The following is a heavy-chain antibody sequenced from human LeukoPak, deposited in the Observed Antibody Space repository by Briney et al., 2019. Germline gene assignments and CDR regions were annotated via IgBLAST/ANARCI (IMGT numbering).Heavy chain of an antibody. D-gene: IGHD2-15*01. CDR2: ISGSGGST. CDR1: GFTFSSYA. CDR3: AKDLHRNIVVVVAATPFDY. V-gene: IGHV3-23*01. Sequence: GGSLRLSCAASGFTFSSYAMSWVRQAPGKGPEWVSAISGSGGSTYYADSVKGRFTISRDNSKNTLYLQMNSLRAEDTAVYYCAKDLHRNIVVVVAATPFDYWGQGTLVTVSS. J-gene: IGHJ4*02.